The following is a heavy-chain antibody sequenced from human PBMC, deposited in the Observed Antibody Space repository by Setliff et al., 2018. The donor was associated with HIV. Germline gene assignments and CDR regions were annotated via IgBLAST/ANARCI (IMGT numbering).Heavy chain of an antibody. CDR2: SGSGGDT. CDR3: ARDQGYKYGDVFDI. CDR1: GFSFSSYS. Sequence: PGGSLRLSCGASGFSFSSYSMNWVRQAPGKGLEWISASGSGGDTYYADSVKGRFTISRDNTKNTLFLHMKSLRAEDMAVYYCARDQGYKYGDVFDIWGRGTKVTVSS. J-gene: IGHJ3*02. D-gene: IGHD5-18*01. V-gene: IGHV3-21*01.